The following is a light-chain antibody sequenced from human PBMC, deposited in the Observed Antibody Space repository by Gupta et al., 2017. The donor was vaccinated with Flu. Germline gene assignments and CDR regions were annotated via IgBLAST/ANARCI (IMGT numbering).Light chain of an antibody. V-gene: IGLV2-14*04. CDR3: SSYTSTNTFYV. Sequence: GSPGQSITISCTGTSSDVGRSDSVSWYQQYPGKAPKLIIYDVTTRPSGVSSRFSGSKSGNTASLTISGLEAEDESDYYCSSYTSTNTFYVFGTGTTVTVL. CDR1: SSDVGRSDS. CDR2: DVT. J-gene: IGLJ1*01.